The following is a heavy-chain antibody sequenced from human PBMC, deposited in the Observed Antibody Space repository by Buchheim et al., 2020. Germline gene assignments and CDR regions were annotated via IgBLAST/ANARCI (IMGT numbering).Heavy chain of an antibody. J-gene: IGHJ3*02. V-gene: IGHV1-46*01. CDR1: GYNFTSYY. CDR2: INPSGGST. Sequence: QVQLVQSGAEVKKPGASVKVSCKASGYNFTSYYMHWVRQAPGQGLEWMGIINPSGGSTSYAQKFQGRVTMTRDTYTSTVHMELSSLRSEDTAVYYCALSEAESGSYWGHAFDSWGQGT. D-gene: IGHD1-26*01. CDR3: ALSEAESGSYWGHAFDS.